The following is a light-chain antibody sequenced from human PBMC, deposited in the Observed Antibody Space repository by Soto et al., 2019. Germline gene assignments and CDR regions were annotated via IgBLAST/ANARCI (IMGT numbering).Light chain of an antibody. Sequence: IQMTQSPSSLSASVGGRVTITCRASQTISNYLNWYQQKPGKAPKLLIHAASSLQSGVPSRFSGSGSGTDFTLTISSLQPEDFATYYCQQSFSNPRITFGQGTRLEIK. J-gene: IGKJ5*01. CDR2: AAS. CDR3: QQSFSNPRIT. V-gene: IGKV1-39*01. CDR1: QTISNY.